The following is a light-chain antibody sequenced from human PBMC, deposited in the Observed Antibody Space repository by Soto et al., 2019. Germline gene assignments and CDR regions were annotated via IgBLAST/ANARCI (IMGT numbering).Light chain of an antibody. CDR1: QSIGSW. Sequence: DIQMTQSPSTLSASVGDGVTITCRASQSIGSWLAWYQQKPGKAPKLLIYKATNLQSGVPSRFSGSGSGTDFSLTISSLQPVDSATYYCQQYNDFQYTFGQGTKLEIK. V-gene: IGKV1-5*03. J-gene: IGKJ2*01. CDR2: KAT. CDR3: QQYNDFQYT.